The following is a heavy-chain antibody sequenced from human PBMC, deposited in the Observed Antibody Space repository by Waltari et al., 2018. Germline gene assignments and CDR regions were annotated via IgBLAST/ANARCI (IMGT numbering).Heavy chain of an antibody. CDR2: IYHSGST. CDR3: ARDLIAAAVQHYFDY. CDR1: GCSISSRNW. D-gene: IGHD6-13*01. Sequence: QVQLQESGPGLVKPSGTLSLTCAVSGCSISSRNWWSWVRKPPGKGLEWIGEIYHSGSTNYNPSLKSRVTISVDKSKNQFSLKLSSVTAADTAVYYCARDLIAAAVQHYFDYWGQGTLVTVSS. V-gene: IGHV4-4*02. J-gene: IGHJ4*02.